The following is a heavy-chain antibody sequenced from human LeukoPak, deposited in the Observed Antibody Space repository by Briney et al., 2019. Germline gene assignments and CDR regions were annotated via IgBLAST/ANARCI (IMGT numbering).Heavy chain of an antibody. V-gene: IGHV4-61*01. CDR1: GGSVSSGSYY. J-gene: IGHJ6*02. CDR2: IYYSGST. CDR3: ATLPRLPATRYYYYGMDV. Sequence: TSETLSLTCTVSGGSVSSGSYYWSWIRQPPGKGLEWIGYIYYSGSTNYNPSLKSRVTISVDTSKNQFSLKLSSVTAADTAVYYCATLPRLPATRYYYYGMDVWGHGTTVTVSS. D-gene: IGHD5-24*01.